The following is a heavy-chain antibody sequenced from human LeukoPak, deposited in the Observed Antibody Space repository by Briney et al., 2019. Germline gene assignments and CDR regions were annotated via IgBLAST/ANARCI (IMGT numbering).Heavy chain of an antibody. V-gene: IGHV1-2*02. Sequence: ASVKVSCKASGYTFTGYYMHWVRQAPGQGLEWMGWINPNSGGTNYAQKFQGRVTMTRDTSISTAYMDLSRLRSDDTAVYYWARAFLPGYSSGWYQTTELDYWGQGTLVTVSS. CDR1: GYTFTGYY. D-gene: IGHD6-19*01. CDR3: ARAFLPGYSSGWYQTTELDY. J-gene: IGHJ4*02. CDR2: INPNSGGT.